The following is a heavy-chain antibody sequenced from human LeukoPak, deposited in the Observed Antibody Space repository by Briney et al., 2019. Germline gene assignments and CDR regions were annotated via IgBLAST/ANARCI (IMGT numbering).Heavy chain of an antibody. CDR1: GFTVSSNY. J-gene: IGHJ6*03. D-gene: IGHD4-23*01. Sequence: GGSLRLSCAASGFTVSSNYMTWVRQAPGKGLEWVSVIYSGGGTDYADSVKGRFTISRDNSKNTLYLQMNSLRADDTAVYYCARDFGGPPYCYYYMDVWGKGTTVTVSS. CDR3: ARDFGGPPYCYYYMDV. V-gene: IGHV3-53*01. CDR2: IYSGGGT.